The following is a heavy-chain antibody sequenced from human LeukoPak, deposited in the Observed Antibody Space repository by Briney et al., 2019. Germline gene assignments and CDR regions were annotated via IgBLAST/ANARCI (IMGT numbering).Heavy chain of an antibody. CDR3: ARDPGYCSGGSCPDYYYYGMDV. J-gene: IGHJ6*04. CDR2: ISYDGSHK. D-gene: IGHD2-15*01. Sequence: GGSLRLSCAASGFTFSSYAMHWVRQAPGKGLEWVAVISYDGSHKYYADSVKGRFTISRDNSKNTLYLQMNSLRAEDTAVYYCARDPGYCSGGSCPDYYYYGMDVWGKGTTVTVSS. CDR1: GFTFSSYA. V-gene: IGHV3-30-3*01.